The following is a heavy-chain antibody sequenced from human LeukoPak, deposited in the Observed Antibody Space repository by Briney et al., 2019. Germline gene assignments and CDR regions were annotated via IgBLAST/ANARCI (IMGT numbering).Heavy chain of an antibody. CDR1: GFTFGDYA. V-gene: IGHV3-7*01. CDR2: IKQDGSVK. D-gene: IGHD3-10*01. CDR3: ARLSAMVRGPEDIYYFEY. J-gene: IGHJ4*02. Sequence: GGSLRLSCTASGFTFGDYAMSWVRQAPGKGLEWVANIKQDGSVKYYVDSVKGRFITSRDIAKNSLFLQMNSLRAEDTAVYYCARLSAMVRGPEDIYYFEYWGQGTLVTVSS.